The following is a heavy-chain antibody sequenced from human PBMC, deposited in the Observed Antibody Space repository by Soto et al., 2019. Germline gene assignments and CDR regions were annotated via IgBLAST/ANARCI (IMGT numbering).Heavy chain of an antibody. CDR3: ARDIAYDIDY. V-gene: IGHV1-18*01. CDR1: GYIFNNYG. Sequence: QVQLVQSGAEVQKPGASVKVSCKASGYIFNNYGISWVRQAPGQGLEWMGWIYSKEGKINFAQKVQGRVTLTTDTPTSTADIDLRSLRLDHAAVYFCARDIAYDIDYWGQGTLVTVSS. CDR2: IYSKEGKI. J-gene: IGHJ4*02. D-gene: IGHD5-12*01.